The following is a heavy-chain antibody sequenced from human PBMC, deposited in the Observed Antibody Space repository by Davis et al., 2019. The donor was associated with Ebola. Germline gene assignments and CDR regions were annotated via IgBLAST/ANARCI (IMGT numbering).Heavy chain of an antibody. CDR1: GYTFTSYD. CDR3: AREGNRKWLQLGRAYYFDY. V-gene: IGHV1-8*01. CDR2: MNPNSGNT. Sequence: ASVKVSCKASGYTFTSYDINWVRQATGQGLEWMGWMNPNSGNTGYAQKFQGRVTMTRNTSISTAYMELSSLRSEDTAVYYCAREGNRKWLQLGRAYYFDYWGQGTLVTVSS. J-gene: IGHJ4*02. D-gene: IGHD5-24*01.